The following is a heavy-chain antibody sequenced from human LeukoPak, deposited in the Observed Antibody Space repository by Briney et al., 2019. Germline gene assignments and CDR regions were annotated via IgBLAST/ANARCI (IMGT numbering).Heavy chain of an antibody. V-gene: IGHV4-34*01. CDR1: GGSFSGYY. D-gene: IGHD2-2*01. Sequence: SETLSLTCAVYGGSFSGYYWSWIRQPPGKGLEWIGEINHSGSTNYDPSLKSRVTISVDTSKSQFSLKLSSVTAADTAVYYCARAPNGIVVVPAARKRAWFDPWGQGTLVTVSS. CDR2: INHSGST. J-gene: IGHJ5*02. CDR3: ARAPNGIVVVPAARKRAWFDP.